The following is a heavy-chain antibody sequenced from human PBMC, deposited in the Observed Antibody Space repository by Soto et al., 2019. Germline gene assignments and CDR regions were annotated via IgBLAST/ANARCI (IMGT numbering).Heavy chain of an antibody. Sequence: PGGSLRLSCAVSGFTVSANYMSWVRQAPGRGLECVSVIFSGGGTCYADSVKGRFTISRDNSKNTLFLQMNGLRAEDTAVYFCAGGPWVMDFSGQRTLVTVS. J-gene: IGHJ6*02. D-gene: IGHD3-16*01. CDR1: GFTVSANY. V-gene: IGHV3-53*01. CDR3: AGGPWVMDF. CDR2: IFSGGGT.